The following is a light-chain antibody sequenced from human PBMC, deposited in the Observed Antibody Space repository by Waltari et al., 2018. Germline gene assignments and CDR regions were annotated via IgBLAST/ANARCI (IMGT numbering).Light chain of an antibody. V-gene: IGKV3-20*01. CDR2: DTS. J-gene: IGKJ1*01. Sequence: IVSTQSQGTLSLSPGESATLSCRASQNVGRSLVWYQQKPGQAPRLLIYDTSTRATGIPDRFSGSGYGTDFSLTIARLEPEDVAVYYCQHNVRLPVTFGQGTKVEI. CDR1: QNVGRS. CDR3: QHNVRLPVT.